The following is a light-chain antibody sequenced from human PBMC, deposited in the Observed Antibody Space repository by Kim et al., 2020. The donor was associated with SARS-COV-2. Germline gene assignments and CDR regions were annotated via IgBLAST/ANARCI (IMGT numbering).Light chain of an antibody. Sequence: LSPGESASPSCRASQSVSSGHLAWYQQKPGQAPRLLIYGTSNRATGIPDRFGGSGSGTDFTLTISRLEPEDFAVYYCQQFGFSPYAFGQGTKLEI. CDR2: GTS. CDR3: QQFGFSPYA. CDR1: QSVSSGH. J-gene: IGKJ2*01. V-gene: IGKV3-20*01.